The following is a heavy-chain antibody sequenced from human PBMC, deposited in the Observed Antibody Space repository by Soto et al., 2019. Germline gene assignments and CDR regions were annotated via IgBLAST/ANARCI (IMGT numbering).Heavy chain of an antibody. J-gene: IGHJ4*02. CDR3: ARGSGIAVIPGELEDVHYDY. CDR2: ISQSGST. Sequence: QVQLQQWGAGLLKPSETLSLTCAVYGQSFSGHTWRWIRQSPGKGLEWIGEISQSGSTYYNPSLKTRVTISADTSKNQFSLTLNSVTAADTGVFYCARGSGIAVIPGELEDVHYDYWGQGTLVSVSS. V-gene: IGHV4-34*01. CDR1: GQSFSGHT. D-gene: IGHD2-2*01.